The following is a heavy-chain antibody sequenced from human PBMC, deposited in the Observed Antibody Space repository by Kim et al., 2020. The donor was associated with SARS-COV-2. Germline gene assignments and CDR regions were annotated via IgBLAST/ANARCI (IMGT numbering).Heavy chain of an antibody. CDR2: IYYSGST. J-gene: IGHJ4*02. Sequence: SETLSLTCTVSGGSISSSSYYWGWIRQPPGKGLEWIGSIYYSGSTYYNPSLKSRVTISVDTSKNQFSLKLSSVTAADTAVYYCARLGGYYYDSSGSWGFGYWGQGTLVTVSS. CDR3: ARLGGYYYDSSGSWGFGY. CDR1: GGSISSSSYY. D-gene: IGHD3-22*01. V-gene: IGHV4-39*01.